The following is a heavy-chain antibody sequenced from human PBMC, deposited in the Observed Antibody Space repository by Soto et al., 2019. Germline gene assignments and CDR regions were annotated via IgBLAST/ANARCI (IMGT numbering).Heavy chain of an antibody. J-gene: IGHJ4*02. CDR3: ARDQPGYSYGYGLGY. Sequence: GGSLRLSCAASGFTFSSYAMHWVRQAPGKGLEWVAVISYDGSNRYYADSVKGRFTISRDNSKNTLYLQMNSLRAEDTALYYCARDQPGYSYGYGLGYWGQGTLVTVSS. V-gene: IGHV3-30-3*01. D-gene: IGHD5-18*01. CDR1: GFTFSSYA. CDR2: ISYDGSNR.